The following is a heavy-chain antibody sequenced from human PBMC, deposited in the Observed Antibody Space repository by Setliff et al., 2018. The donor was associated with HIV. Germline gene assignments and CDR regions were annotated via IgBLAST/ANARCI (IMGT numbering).Heavy chain of an antibody. J-gene: IGHJ5*02. CDR1: GVTFDNYG. CDR2: IIWNSGAT. D-gene: IGHD3-10*01. V-gene: IGHV3-9*01. CDR3: ARGDVVQFRGALDP. Sequence: GGSLRLSCAASGVTFDNYGIHWVRQPPGKGLEWVSGIIWNSGATGYADSVKGRFTISRDNAKNSLSLQMNNLRDEDTAVYFCARGDVVQFRGALDPWGQGALVTVSS.